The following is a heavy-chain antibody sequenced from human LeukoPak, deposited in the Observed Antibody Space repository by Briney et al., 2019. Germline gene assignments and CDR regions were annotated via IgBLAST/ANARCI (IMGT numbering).Heavy chain of an antibody. CDR1: GFIFHTYD. Sequence: GGSLRLSCAASGFIFHTYDMSWVRQAPGKGPVWVSGISGGATRTYYTDSVTGRFTISRDNSKNTLYLQMNCLRGEDTAVYFCAKGGGRGDYDLTGRFSTHFDSWGQGTPVIVSS. CDR3: AKGGGRGDYDLTGRFSTHFDS. CDR2: ISGGATRT. V-gene: IGHV3-23*01. D-gene: IGHD4-17*01. J-gene: IGHJ4*02.